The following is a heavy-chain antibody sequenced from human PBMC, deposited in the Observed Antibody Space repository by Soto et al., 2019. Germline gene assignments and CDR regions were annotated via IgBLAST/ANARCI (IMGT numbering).Heavy chain of an antibody. Sequence: PGESLKISCKASGYNFTNHWIAWVRQMPGRGLEWMGIFYRADSDSTYSPSFEGQVTISADKSINTAYLQWSSLKASDTAIYYCARGIAAAGSPAYYYYGMDVWGQGTTVTVSS. J-gene: IGHJ6*02. V-gene: IGHV5-51*01. CDR3: ARGIAAAGSPAYYYYGMDV. CDR1: GYNFTNHW. D-gene: IGHD6-13*01. CDR2: FYRADSDS.